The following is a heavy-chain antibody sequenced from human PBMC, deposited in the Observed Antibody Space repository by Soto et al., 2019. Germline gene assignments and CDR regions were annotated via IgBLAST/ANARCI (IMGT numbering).Heavy chain of an antibody. J-gene: IGHJ4*02. V-gene: IGHV3-48*02. Sequence: PGGSLRLSCVSSGFTPGKYSMSWVRQAPGRGREWLSYISSKRVTIYYTDSVRGRLTSVRDNDKNSTYLQVNRVREEETVVYDLAREDILGTRSFDYWGQGALVTVSS. D-gene: IGHD1-26*01. CDR3: AREDILGTRSFDY. CDR2: ISSKRVTI. CDR1: GFTPGKYS.